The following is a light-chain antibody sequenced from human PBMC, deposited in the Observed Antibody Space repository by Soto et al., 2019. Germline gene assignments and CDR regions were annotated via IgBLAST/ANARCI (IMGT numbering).Light chain of an antibody. CDR3: QQRAGSRT. J-gene: IGKJ5*01. CDR2: AAS. CDR1: QTVSNQ. V-gene: IGKV3-11*01. Sequence: IVLTQSPSTLSLSTGKIATRSCRPSQTVSNQIACYPQKPSQAPRLLICAASRRVTGLPARFSGSGSGKDFPLTISRLAPEDFAVYYCQQRAGSRTFGQGTRLEIK.